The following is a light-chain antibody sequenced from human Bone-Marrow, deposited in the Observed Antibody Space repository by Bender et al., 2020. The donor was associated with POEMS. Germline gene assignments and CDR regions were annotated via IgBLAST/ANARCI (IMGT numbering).Light chain of an antibody. CDR1: RSDVGGYNY. J-gene: IGLJ3*02. Sequence: QSALTQPPSASGSPGQSVTISCAGTRSDVGGYNYVSWYQQHPGKAPKLMIYDLNKRPSGVPDRFSGSKSGTSASLAISGLQSEDEADYYCAAWEDSLNGWVFGGGTKLTVL. V-gene: IGLV2-8*01. CDR3: AAWEDSLNGWV. CDR2: DLN.